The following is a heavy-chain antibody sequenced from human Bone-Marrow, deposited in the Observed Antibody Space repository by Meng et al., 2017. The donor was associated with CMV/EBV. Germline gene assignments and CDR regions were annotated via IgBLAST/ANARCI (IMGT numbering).Heavy chain of an antibody. D-gene: IGHD3-10*01. CDR1: GGTFSSYA. V-gene: IGHV1-69*05. CDR2: IIPIFGTA. Sequence: SVKVSCKASGGTFSSYAISWVRQAPGQGLEWMGGIIPIFGTANYAQKFQGRVTITTDESTSTAYMELRSLRSDDTAVYYCARVVEFSLSWFGEDLSFDYWGQGTLVTVSS. CDR3: ARVVEFSLSWFGEDLSFDY. J-gene: IGHJ4*02.